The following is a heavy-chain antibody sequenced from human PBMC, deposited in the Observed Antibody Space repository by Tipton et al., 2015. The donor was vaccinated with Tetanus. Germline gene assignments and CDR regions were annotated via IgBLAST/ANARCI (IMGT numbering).Heavy chain of an antibody. CDR1: GYTFTNYY. CDR3: ARDRGDYIYYGMDA. V-gene: IGHV1-2*02. CDR2: IDPNSGGT. D-gene: IGHD3-22*01. J-gene: IGHJ6*02. Sequence: QLVQSGAEMKKPGASVKVSCTASGYTFTNYYIYWVRQAPGQGLEWMGWIDPNSGGTVYAQKFQGRVTMTRDTSISTAYMELRSLRSDDTAVYYCARDRGDYIYYGMDAWGPGTTVTVS.